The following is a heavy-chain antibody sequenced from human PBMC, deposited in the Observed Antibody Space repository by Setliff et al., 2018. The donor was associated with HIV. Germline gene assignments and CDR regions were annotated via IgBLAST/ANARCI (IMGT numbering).Heavy chain of an antibody. V-gene: IGHV3-33*08. J-gene: IGHJ4*02. CDR2: IWFDESKK. Sequence: TGGSLRLSCAASGFTFNSYAMSWVRQAPGKGLEWVAVIWFDESKKYYIDSVEGRFTISRDNAKNTLYLQMNSLRAEDTAVYYCAKGDARGGYHYFAYWGQGTLVTVSS. CDR1: GFTFNSYA. D-gene: IGHD2-15*01. CDR3: AKGDARGGYHYFAY.